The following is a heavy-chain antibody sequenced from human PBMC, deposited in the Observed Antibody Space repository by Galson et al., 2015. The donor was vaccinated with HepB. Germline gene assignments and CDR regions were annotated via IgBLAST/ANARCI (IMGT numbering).Heavy chain of an antibody. V-gene: IGHV1-18*01. D-gene: IGHD3-10*01. CDR3: ARAILLWFGELASYFDY. Sequence: SVKVSCKASGYTFTSYGISWVRQAPGQGLEWMGWISAYNGNTNYAQKLQGRVTMTTDTSTSTAYMELRSQRSDDTAVYYCARAILLWFGELASYFDYWGQGTLVTVSS. CDR1: GYTFTSYG. J-gene: IGHJ4*02. CDR2: ISAYNGNT.